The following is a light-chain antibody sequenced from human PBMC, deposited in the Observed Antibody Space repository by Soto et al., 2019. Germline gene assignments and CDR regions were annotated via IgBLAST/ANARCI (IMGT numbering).Light chain of an antibody. CDR1: SXNIGKNF. J-gene: IGLJ1*01. V-gene: IGLV1-51*01. CDR3: GSWDTSLSAGV. CDR2: DNT. Sequence: QSVLTQPPSVSAAPGQKVTISCSGSSXNIGKNFISWYQQLPGTAPKLLIYDNTQRPLGIPDRFSASKSGTSGTLDITGLQTGDEADYYCGSWDTSLSAGVFGTGTKVTVL.